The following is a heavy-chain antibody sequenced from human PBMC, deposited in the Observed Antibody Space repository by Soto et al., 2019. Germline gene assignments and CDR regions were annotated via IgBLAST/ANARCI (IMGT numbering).Heavy chain of an antibody. D-gene: IGHD3-10*01. CDR1: GFTFSNYW. Sequence: EVQLVESGGGLVQPGGSLRLSCAAPGFTFSNYWMHWVRQAPGEGLVWVSRIDSYGSTTNYADSVKGGFTVSRDNARNTMYLQKNSLRSEETAIYYCARGGLHSYYKDNWGQGILVTVSS. V-gene: IGHV3-74*01. CDR2: IDSYGSTT. J-gene: IGHJ4*02. CDR3: ARGGLHSYYKDN.